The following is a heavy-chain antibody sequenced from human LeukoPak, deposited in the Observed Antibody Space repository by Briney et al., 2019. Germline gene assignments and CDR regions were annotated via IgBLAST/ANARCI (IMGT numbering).Heavy chain of an antibody. D-gene: IGHD2-15*01. J-gene: IGHJ3*02. Sequence: GGSLRLSCAASGFTFSTYWMSWVRQAPGKGLEWVANIKQDESERYYLDSVKGRFTVSRDNAKNSLQLQMNSLRVEDTATYYCARGGPRSCNSCYSDPFDIWGQGTGVTVSS. CDR1: GFTFSTYW. CDR3: ARGGPRSCNSCYSDPFDI. CDR2: IKQDESER. V-gene: IGHV3-7*01.